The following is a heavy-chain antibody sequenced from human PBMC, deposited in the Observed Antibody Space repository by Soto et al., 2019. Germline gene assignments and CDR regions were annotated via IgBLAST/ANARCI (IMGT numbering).Heavy chain of an antibody. CDR1: GVSLTTNNW. D-gene: IGHD2-15*01. CDR3: AGGGYCSGGSCSGWFDS. V-gene: IGHV4-4*02. Sequence: QVQLQESGPGLVKPSETLSLTCAVSGVSLTTNNWWTWVRQAPGKGLEWVGEIYQTGNTNYNPSLNSRVIASLDKSKNQFFLKLTSVTAADTAIYYCAGGGYCSGGSCSGWFDSWGQGTLVTVSS. CDR2: IYQTGNT. J-gene: IGHJ5*01.